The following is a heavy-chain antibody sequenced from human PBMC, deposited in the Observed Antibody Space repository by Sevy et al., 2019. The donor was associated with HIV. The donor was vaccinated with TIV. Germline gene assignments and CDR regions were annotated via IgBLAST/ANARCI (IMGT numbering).Heavy chain of an antibody. V-gene: IGHV3-30*02. CDR3: AKDYYDILTGYYTGGFDP. D-gene: IGHD3-9*01. Sequence: GGSLRLSCAASGFTFSSYGMRWVRQAPGKGLEWVAFIRYDGSNKYYADSVKGRFTISRDNSKNTLYLQMNSLRAEDTAVYYCAKDYYDILTGYYTGGFDPWGQGTLVTVSS. CDR2: IRYDGSNK. J-gene: IGHJ5*02. CDR1: GFTFSSYG.